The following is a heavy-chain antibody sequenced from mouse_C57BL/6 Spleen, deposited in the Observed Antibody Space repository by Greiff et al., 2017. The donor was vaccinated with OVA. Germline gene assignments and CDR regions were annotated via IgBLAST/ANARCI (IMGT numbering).Heavy chain of an antibody. CDR1: GYAFSSSW. CDR3: ARIDYSNLYYFDY. Sequence: VKLMESGPELVKPGASVKISCKASGYAFSSSWMNWVKQRPGKGLEWIGRIYPGDGDTNYNGKFKGKATLTADKSSSTAYMQLSSLTSEDSAVYFCARIDYSNLYYFDYWGQGTTLTVSS. V-gene: IGHV1-82*01. J-gene: IGHJ2*01. CDR2: IYPGDGDT. D-gene: IGHD2-5*01.